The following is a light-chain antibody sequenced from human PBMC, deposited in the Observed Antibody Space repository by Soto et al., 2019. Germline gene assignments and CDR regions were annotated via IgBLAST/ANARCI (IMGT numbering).Light chain of an antibody. CDR2: GAS. J-gene: IGKJ3*01. Sequence: EIVMTQSPATRSVSPGERATLSCRASQGVRSNLAWYQQKPGQAPRLLIYGASTRATGIPARFSGSGSVTGFTLNISALQSEEFAVYYCQEYNDWPIFTVGPGTKVDIK. V-gene: IGKV3-15*01. CDR3: QEYNDWPIFT. CDR1: QGVRSN.